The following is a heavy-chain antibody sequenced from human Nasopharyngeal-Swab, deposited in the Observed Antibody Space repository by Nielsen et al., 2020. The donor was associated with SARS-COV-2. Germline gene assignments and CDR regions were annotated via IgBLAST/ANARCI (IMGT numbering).Heavy chain of an antibody. V-gene: IGHV1-18*01. CDR2: ISAYNGNT. CDR3: ARVFGCHDYSNPNWFDP. D-gene: IGHD4-11*01. Sequence: WVRQAPGQGLEWMGWISAYNGNTNYAQKLQGRVTMTTDTSTSTAYMELRSLRSDDTAVYYCARVFGCHDYSNPNWFDPWGQGTLVTVSS. J-gene: IGHJ5*02.